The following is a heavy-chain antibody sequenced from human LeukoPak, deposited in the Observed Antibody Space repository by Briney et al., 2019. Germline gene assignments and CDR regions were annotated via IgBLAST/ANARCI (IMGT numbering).Heavy chain of an antibody. D-gene: IGHD7-27*01. J-gene: IGHJ6*03. CDR3: ARGVTGDIYYYYYMDV. Sequence: SVKVSCKASGGTFSSYAISWVRQAPGQGLEWMGGIIPIFGTANYAQKFQGRVTITTDESTSTAYMELSSLRSEDTAVYYCARGVTGDIYYYYYMDVWGKGTTVTVSS. CDR2: IIPIFGTA. V-gene: IGHV1-69*05. CDR1: GGTFSSYA.